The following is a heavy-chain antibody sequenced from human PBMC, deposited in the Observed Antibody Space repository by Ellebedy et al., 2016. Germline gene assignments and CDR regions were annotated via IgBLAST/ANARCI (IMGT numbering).Heavy chain of an antibody. CDR2: IYYSGST. D-gene: IGHD4-17*01. CDR3: ASNEFRGDYGDYAKGSDEYFQH. J-gene: IGHJ1*01. Sequence: SETLSLTCTVSGGSISSYYWSWIRQPPGKGLEWIGYIYYSGSTNYNPSLKSRVTISVDTSKNQFSLKLSSVTAADTAVYYCASNEFRGDYGDYAKGSDEYFQHWGQGTLVTVSS. CDR1: GGSISSYY. V-gene: IGHV4-59*08.